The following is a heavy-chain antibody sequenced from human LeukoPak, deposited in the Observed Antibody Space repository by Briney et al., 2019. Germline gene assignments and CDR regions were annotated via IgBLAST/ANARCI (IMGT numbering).Heavy chain of an antibody. CDR1: GGSISSGSYY. CDR2: IYTSGST. Sequence: SQTLSLTCTVSGGSISSGSYYWSWIRQPAGKGLEWIGRIYTSGSTNYNPSLKSRVTISVDTSKNQFSLKLSSVTTADTAVYYCARDSGKCTSTSCSDYLDYWGQGTLVTVSS. CDR3: ARDSGKCTSTSCSDYLDY. D-gene: IGHD2-2*01. J-gene: IGHJ4*02. V-gene: IGHV4-61*02.